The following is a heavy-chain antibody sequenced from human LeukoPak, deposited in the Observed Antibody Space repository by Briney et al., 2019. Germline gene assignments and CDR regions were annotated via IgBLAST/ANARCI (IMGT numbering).Heavy chain of an antibody. V-gene: IGHV3-73*01. J-gene: IGHJ4*02. CDR3: TRHSSSWYYFDY. Sequence: EGSLRLSCAASGFTFRNYAMHWVRQASGKGLEWVGRIRSKANSYATAYAASVKGRVTISRDDSKNTAYLQMNSLKTEDTAVYYCTRHSSSWYYFDYWGQGTLVTVSS. CDR1: GFTFRNYA. D-gene: IGHD6-13*01. CDR2: IRSKANSYAT.